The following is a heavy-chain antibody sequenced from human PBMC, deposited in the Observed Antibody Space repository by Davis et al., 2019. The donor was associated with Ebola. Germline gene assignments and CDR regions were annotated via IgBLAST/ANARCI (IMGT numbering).Heavy chain of an antibody. D-gene: IGHD3-10*01. Sequence: GESLKISCKGSGYSFATYWIGWVRQMPGKDLEWVGNIFPGTSDPRYSPSFQGQVTISADKTISTAYLQWSSLQASDSAIYYCARPRLLWFGDYYYYYGMDVWGQGTTVTVSS. CDR1: GYSFATYW. V-gene: IGHV5-51*01. CDR2: IFPGTSDP. CDR3: ARPRLLWFGDYYYYYGMDV. J-gene: IGHJ6*02.